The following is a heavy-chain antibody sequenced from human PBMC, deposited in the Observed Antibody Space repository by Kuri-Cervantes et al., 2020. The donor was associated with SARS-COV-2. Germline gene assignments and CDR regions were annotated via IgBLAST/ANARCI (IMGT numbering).Heavy chain of an antibody. CDR3: ARITMVRGVIYMDV. J-gene: IGHJ6*03. CDR1: GYSISSGYY. D-gene: IGHD3-10*01. CDR2: IYHSGST. V-gene: IGHV4-38-2*01. Sequence: GSLRLSCAVSGYSISSGYYWGWIRQPPGKGLEWIGSIYHSGSTYYNPSLKSRVTISVDTPKNQFSLKLSSVTAADTAVYYCARITMVRGVIYMDVWGKGTTVTVSS.